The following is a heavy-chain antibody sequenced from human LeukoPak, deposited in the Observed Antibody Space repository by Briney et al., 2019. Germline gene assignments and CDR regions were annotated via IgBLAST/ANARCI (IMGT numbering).Heavy chain of an antibody. D-gene: IGHD5-12*01. V-gene: IGHV3-30-3*01. CDR3: AREYSGYDGGPNWFDP. CDR2: ISYDGSNK. J-gene: IGHJ5*02. CDR1: GFTFSSYA. Sequence: GRSLRLSCAASGFTFSSYAMHWVRQAPGKGLEWVAVISYDGSNKYYADSVKGRFTISRDNSKNTLYLQMNSLRAEDTAVYYCAREYSGYDGGPNWFDPWGQGTLVTVSS.